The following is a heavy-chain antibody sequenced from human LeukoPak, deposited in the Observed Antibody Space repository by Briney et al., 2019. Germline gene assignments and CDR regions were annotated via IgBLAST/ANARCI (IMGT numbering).Heavy chain of an antibody. CDR1: GGSISSGGYS. CDR3: ARLLWFGELLQFDY. V-gene: IGHV4-30-2*01. CDR2: IYHSGST. D-gene: IGHD3-10*01. J-gene: IGHJ4*02. Sequence: SQTLSLTCAVSGGSISSGGYSWGWIRQPPGKGLEWIGYIYHSGSTYYNPSLKSRVTISVDRSKNQFSLKLSSVTAADTAVYYCARLLWFGELLQFDYWGQGTLVTVSS.